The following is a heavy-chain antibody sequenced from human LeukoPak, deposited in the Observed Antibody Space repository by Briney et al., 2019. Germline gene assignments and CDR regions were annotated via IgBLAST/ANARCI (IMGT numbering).Heavy chain of an antibody. V-gene: IGHV3-66*01. CDR1: GFIFSSAW. J-gene: IGHJ4*02. D-gene: IGHD3-10*01. CDR2: IYSGGST. CDR3: ARSQITMVRGGPGLGY. Sequence: GGSLRLSCAASGFIFSSAWMSWVRQAPGKGLEWVSVIYSGGSTYYADSVKGRFTISRDNSKNTLYLQMNSLRAEDTAVYYCARSQITMVRGGPGLGYWGQGTLVTVSS.